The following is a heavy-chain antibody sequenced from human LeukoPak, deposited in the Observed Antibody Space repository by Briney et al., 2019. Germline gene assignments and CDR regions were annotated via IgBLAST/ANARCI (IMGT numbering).Heavy chain of an antibody. V-gene: IGHV4-59*08. J-gene: IGHJ4*02. CDR1: GGSISSYY. Sequence: SETLSLTCTVSGGSISSYYWSWIRQPPGKGLEWIGYIYYSGSTNYNPPLKSRVTISVDTSKNQFSLKLSSVTAADTAGYYCARGKRYSSGWYHFDYWGQGTLVTVSS. CDR3: ARGKRYSSGWYHFDY. D-gene: IGHD6-19*01. CDR2: IYYSGST.